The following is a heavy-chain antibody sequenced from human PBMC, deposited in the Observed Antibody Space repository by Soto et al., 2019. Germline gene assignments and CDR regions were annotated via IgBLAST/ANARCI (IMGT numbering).Heavy chain of an antibody. Sequence: SETLCLTCTVSGGSMSNFYWSWIRQPPGKGLEWIGYISYSGVTNYNPSLKSRVSMSMDWAKNQLSLKVSSVTGADTAGYYCGSPPTPNHYWGLGTLVTVSS. J-gene: IGHJ4*02. CDR1: GGSMSNFY. CDR3: GSPPTPNHY. D-gene: IGHD4-4*01. V-gene: IGHV4-59*01. CDR2: ISYSGVT.